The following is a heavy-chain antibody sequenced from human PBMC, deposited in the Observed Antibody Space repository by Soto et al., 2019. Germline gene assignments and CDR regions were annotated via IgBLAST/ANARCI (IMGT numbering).Heavy chain of an antibody. D-gene: IGHD6-19*01. J-gene: IGHJ3*02. Sequence: VASVKVSCKASGYTFTGYYMHWVRQAPGQGLEWMGWINPNSGGTNYAQKFQGRVTMTRDTSISTAYMELSRLRSDDTAVYYCARVRYSSGWYGDAFDIWGQGTMVTVSS. V-gene: IGHV1-2*02. CDR2: INPNSGGT. CDR1: GYTFTGYY. CDR3: ARVRYSSGWYGDAFDI.